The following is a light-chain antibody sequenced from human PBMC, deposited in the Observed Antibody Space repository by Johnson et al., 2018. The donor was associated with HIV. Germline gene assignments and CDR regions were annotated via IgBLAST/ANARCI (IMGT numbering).Light chain of an antibody. V-gene: IGLV1-51*01. CDR1: SSNIGNNY. Sequence: QSVLTQPPSVSAAPGQKVTISCSGSSSNIGNNYVSWYQQLPGTAPKLLIYDNNKRPSGISDRFSGSKSGTSATLGLPGLQTGDAADYYCGTWDSRLRSVFFVTGIKVTVL. CDR2: DNN. CDR3: GTWDSRLRSVF. J-gene: IGLJ1*01.